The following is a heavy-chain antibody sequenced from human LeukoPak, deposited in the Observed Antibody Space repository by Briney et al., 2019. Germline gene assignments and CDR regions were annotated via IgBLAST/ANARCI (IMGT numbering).Heavy chain of an antibody. CDR3: ARALYSSGWYRN. CDR1: GGSISSNY. CDR2: IYSGGST. D-gene: IGHD6-19*01. V-gene: IGHV3-53*01. J-gene: IGHJ4*02. Sequence: ETLSLTCTVSGGSISSNYWSWVRQAPGKGLEWVSVIYSGGSTYYADSVKGRFTISRDNSKNTLYLQMNSLRAEDTAVYYCARALYSSGWYRNWGQGTLVTISS.